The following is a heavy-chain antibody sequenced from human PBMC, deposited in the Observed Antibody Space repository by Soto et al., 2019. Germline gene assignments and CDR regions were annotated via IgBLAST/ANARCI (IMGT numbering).Heavy chain of an antibody. CDR2: IYYSGST. J-gene: IGHJ6*02. V-gene: IGHV4-31*03. Sequence: QVQLQESGPGLVKPSQTLSLTCTVSGGSISSGGYYWSWIRQHPGKGLEWIGYIYYSGSTYYNPSLKSRVTISVDTSKNQFSLKLSSVTAADTAVYYCARDLTDYGDMSYYYYDMDVWGQGTTVTVSS. CDR1: GGSISSGGYY. D-gene: IGHD4-17*01. CDR3: ARDLTDYGDMSYYYYDMDV.